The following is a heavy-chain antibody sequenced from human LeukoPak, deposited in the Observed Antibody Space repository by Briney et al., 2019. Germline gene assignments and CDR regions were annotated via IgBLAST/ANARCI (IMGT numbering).Heavy chain of an antibody. CDR2: INSDGSST. Sequence: GGSLRLSCAASGFTFSGHWMHWVRQAPGKGLVWVSRINSDGSSTTYADSVKGRFTISRDNAKNSLYLQMNSLRVEDTAVYYCARDEGGAYIYFWGQGTLVTVSS. CDR1: GFTFSGHW. V-gene: IGHV3-74*01. CDR3: ARDEGGAYIYF. D-gene: IGHD1-26*01. J-gene: IGHJ4*02.